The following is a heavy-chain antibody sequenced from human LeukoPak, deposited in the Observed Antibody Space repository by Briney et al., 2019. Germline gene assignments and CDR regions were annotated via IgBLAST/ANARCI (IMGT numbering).Heavy chain of an antibody. CDR3: ARDRHKYNYDSGGYPPY. CDR2: ISSSSSTI. V-gene: IGHV3-48*01. Sequence: GGSLRLSCAASGFTFSSYSMLWVRQAPGQGLEWVSYISSSSSTIYYADSVKGRFTISRDNAKNSLYLQMNTLRAEDTAVYYCARDRHKYNYDSGGYPPYWGQGTLVTVSS. CDR1: GFTFSSYS. D-gene: IGHD3-22*01. J-gene: IGHJ4*02.